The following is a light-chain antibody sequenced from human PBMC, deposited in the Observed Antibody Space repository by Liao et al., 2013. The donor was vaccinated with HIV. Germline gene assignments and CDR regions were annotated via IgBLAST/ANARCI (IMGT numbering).Light chain of an antibody. Sequence: SYELTQPPSVSVSPGQTARITCSGDKLGDKYACWYQQKPGQSPVLVLYQDSKRPSGIPERFSGSNSGNTATLTISGTQAMDEADYYCQAWDSSDYVVFGGGTKLTVL. V-gene: IGLV3-1*01. J-gene: IGLJ2*01. CDR2: QDS. CDR3: QAWDSSDYVV. CDR1: KLGDKY.